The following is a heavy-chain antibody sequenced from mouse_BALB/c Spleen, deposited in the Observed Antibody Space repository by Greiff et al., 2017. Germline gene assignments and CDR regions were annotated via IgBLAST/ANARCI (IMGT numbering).Heavy chain of an antibody. Sequence: VKLKESGPSLVQPSQCLSITCTASGFSFTSYGVHWVRQSPGKGLEWLGVIWRGGSTDYNAAFMSRLSITKDNSKSQVFFKMNSLQADDTAIYYCAAYDYDDGGFDYWGQGTTLTVSS. CDR2: IWRGGST. V-gene: IGHV2-5-1*01. D-gene: IGHD2-4*01. CDR1: GFSFTSYG. CDR3: AAYDYDDGGFDY. J-gene: IGHJ2*01.